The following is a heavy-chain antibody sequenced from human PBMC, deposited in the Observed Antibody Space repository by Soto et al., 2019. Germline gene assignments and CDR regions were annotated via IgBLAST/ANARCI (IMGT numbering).Heavy chain of an antibody. V-gene: IGHV4-34*01. CDR1: GGSFSGYY. D-gene: IGHD2-8*01. CDR2: INHSGST. CDR3: ARGPRAIVLMVYAIKFDP. J-gene: IGHJ5*02. Sequence: SSETLSLTCAVYGGSFSGYYWSWVRQPPGKGLEWIGEINHSGSTNYNPSLKSRVTISVETSKNQFSLKLSSVTAADTAVYYCARGPRAIVLMVYAIKFDPWGQGTLVTVSS.